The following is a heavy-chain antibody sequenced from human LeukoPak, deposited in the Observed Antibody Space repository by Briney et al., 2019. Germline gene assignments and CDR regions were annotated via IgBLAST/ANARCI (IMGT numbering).Heavy chain of an antibody. D-gene: IGHD3-3*01. CDR1: GGSISSHY. CDR3: AREGGDDDFLGGYLHR. CDR2: IYHSAS. J-gene: IGHJ5*02. Sequence: SETLSLTCTVSGGSISSHYWNWIRQPPGKGLEWIGYIYHSASKYNPSLKSRVAISLDTSKNHLSLRLDSVTAADTAVYYCAREGGDDDFLGGYLHRWGPGILVTVSS. V-gene: IGHV4-59*11.